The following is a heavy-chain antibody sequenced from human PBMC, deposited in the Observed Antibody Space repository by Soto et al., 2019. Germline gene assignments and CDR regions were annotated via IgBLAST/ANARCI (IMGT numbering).Heavy chain of an antibody. J-gene: IGHJ3*01. D-gene: IGHD2-8*01. CDR3: ARSAQWDGFDP. Sequence: QVQLQESGPGLVRPSQTLSLTCTVSAGSISTINYYWSWIRQHPEQGLEWIGYTTYSGRTFYHSALKRRVTISSDTSKNQFSLTLTSFTAADTAVYYCARSAQWDGFDPWGQGTMVTVSS. V-gene: IGHV4-31*03. CDR1: AGSISTINYY. CDR2: TTYSGRT.